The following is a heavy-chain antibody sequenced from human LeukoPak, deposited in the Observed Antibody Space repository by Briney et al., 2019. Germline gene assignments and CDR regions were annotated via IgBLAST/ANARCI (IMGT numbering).Heavy chain of an antibody. CDR3: ARSYLWELLGVAFDL. Sequence: SETLSLTCTVSGGSINSDSYYWSWIRQPAGKGLEWIGRIYTSGSTNYNPSLKSRVTISVDTSKNQFSLKLSSVTAADTAVYYCARSYLWELLGVAFDLWGQGTMVTVSS. CDR1: GGSINSDSYY. J-gene: IGHJ3*01. D-gene: IGHD1-26*01. CDR2: IYTSGST. V-gene: IGHV4-61*02.